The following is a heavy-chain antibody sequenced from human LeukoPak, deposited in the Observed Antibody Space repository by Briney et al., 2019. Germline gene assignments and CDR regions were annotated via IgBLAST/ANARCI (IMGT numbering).Heavy chain of an antibody. Sequence: GGSLRLSCAASGFTFSSYGMHWVRQAPGKGLEWVAVISYDGSNKYYADSVKGRFTISRDNSKNTLYLQMNSPRAEDTAVYYCAVTPYSSGYCCDYWGQGTLVTVSS. CDR2: ISYDGSNK. V-gene: IGHV3-30*03. CDR3: AVTPYSSGYCCDY. D-gene: IGHD3-22*01. CDR1: GFTFSSYG. J-gene: IGHJ4*02.